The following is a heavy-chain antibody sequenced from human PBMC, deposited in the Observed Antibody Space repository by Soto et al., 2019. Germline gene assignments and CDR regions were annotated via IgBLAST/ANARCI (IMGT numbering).Heavy chain of an antibody. V-gene: IGHV3-30-3*01. D-gene: IGHD3-16*01. Sequence: QVQLVESGGGVVQPGRSLRLSCAASGFTFSSYAMHWVRQAPGKGLEWVAVISYDGSNKYYADSVKGRFTISRDNSKYTLYLQMNSLRAEDTAVYYCARDEGGSFDYWGQGTLVTVSS. CDR2: ISYDGSNK. CDR3: ARDEGGSFDY. CDR1: GFTFSSYA. J-gene: IGHJ4*02.